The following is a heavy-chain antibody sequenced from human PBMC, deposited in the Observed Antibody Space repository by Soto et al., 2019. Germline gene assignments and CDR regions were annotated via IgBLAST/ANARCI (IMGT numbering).Heavy chain of an antibody. J-gene: IGHJ6*02. D-gene: IGHD3-3*01. Sequence: SETLSLTCTVSGGSISSYYWSWIRQPAGKGLEWIGRIYTSGNTNYNPSLKSRVTMSVDTSKNQFSLKLSSVTAAGTAVYYCARDTYYDFWSGYYTGVPYGMDVWGQGTTVTVSS. V-gene: IGHV4-4*07. CDR1: GGSISSYY. CDR2: IYTSGNT. CDR3: ARDTYYDFWSGYYTGVPYGMDV.